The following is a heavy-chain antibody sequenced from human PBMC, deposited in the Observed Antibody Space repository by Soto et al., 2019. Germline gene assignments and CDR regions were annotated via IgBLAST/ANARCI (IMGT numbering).Heavy chain of an antibody. J-gene: IGHJ1*01. CDR1: GYTFTSYY. CDR3: ARDRERYCGGDCPRDFQH. V-gene: IGHV1-46*01. D-gene: IGHD2-21*02. CDR2: INPSGGST. Sequence: QVQLVQSGAEVKKPGASVKVSFKASGYTFTSYYMHWVRQAPGQGLEWMGIINPSGGSTSYAQKFQGRVTMTRDTSTSTVYMELSSLRSEDTAVYYCARDRERYCGGDCPRDFQHWGQGTLVTVSS.